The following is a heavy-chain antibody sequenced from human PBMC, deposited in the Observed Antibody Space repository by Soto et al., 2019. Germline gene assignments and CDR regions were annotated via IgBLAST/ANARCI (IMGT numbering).Heavy chain of an antibody. V-gene: IGHV4-31*03. J-gene: IGHJ6*03. Sequence: SETLSLTCTVSGGSISSGGYYWSWIRQHPGKGLEWIGYIYYSGSTYYNPSLKSRVTISVDTSKNQFSLKLSSVTAADTAVYYCARGRSSSWYAADYYYYYMDVWGKGTTVTV. CDR1: GGSISSGGYY. CDR3: ARGRSSSWYAADYYYYYMDV. CDR2: IYYSGST. D-gene: IGHD6-13*01.